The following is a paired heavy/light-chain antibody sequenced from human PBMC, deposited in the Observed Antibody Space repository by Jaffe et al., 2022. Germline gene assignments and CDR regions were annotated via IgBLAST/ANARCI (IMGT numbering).Light chain of an antibody. CDR2: KVS. V-gene: IGKV2-30*02. J-gene: IGKJ2*01. Sequence: DVVMTQSPLSLPVTLGQPAAISCRSSQSLVHSDRNTYLHWFQQRPGQSPRRLIYKVSNRDSGVPDRFSGSGSGTDFTLKISRVEAEDVAVYYCMQGTHGKTFGQGTQLEIK. CDR1: QSLVHSDRNTY. CDR3: MQGTHGKT.
Heavy chain of an antibody. D-gene: IGHD3-3*01. CDR2: IDGLGNER. V-gene: IGHV3-7*05. CDR1: GFTFRNYW. Sequence: EVQLVESGGGLVQPGGSLRLSCASSGFTFRNYWMSWVRQVPGKGLEWVAIIDGLGNERHYVDSMRGRLTISRDNAKNSLDLQMDSLRADDTAVYYCARDPAFGAFDLWGQGTKVIVSS. CDR3: ARDPAFGAFDL. J-gene: IGHJ3*01.